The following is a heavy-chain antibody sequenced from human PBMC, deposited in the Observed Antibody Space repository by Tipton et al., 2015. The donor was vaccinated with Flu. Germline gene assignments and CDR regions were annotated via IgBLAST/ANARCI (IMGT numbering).Heavy chain of an antibody. D-gene: IGHD5-18*01. V-gene: IGHV3-11*04. J-gene: IGHJ3*02. CDR2: ITSGGYDM. CDR3: ARIAGHSSGFDI. CDR1: GFTFSGYY. Sequence: QLVQSGGGLVKPGGSLRLSFAASGFTFSGYYMSWIRQAPGKGLEWVSYITSGGYDMYYADSVKGRFTISRDNAKNSLYLQMSSLRVEDTAVYYCARIAGHSSGFDIWGQGTMVTVSS.